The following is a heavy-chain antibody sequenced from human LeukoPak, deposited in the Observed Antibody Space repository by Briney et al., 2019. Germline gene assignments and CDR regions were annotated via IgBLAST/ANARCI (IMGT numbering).Heavy chain of an antibody. CDR2: IYYSGST. J-gene: IGHJ4*02. V-gene: IGHV4-59*01. Sequence: PSETLSLTYTVSGGSINTYYWSWIRQPPGKGLEWIGYIYYSGSTNYDPSLKSRVTISVDTSKNQFSLKLSSLTAADTAVYYCARHRGSGYPYFDYWGQGTLVTVSS. CDR3: ARHRGSGYPYFDY. CDR1: GGSINTYY. D-gene: IGHD3-22*01.